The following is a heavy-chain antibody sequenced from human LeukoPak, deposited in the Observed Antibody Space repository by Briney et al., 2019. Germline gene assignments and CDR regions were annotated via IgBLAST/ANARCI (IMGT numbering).Heavy chain of an antibody. CDR3: ARDGNEAVAGTGAVTY. CDR1: GYIFTVFY. J-gene: IGHJ4*02. V-gene: IGHV1-2*02. Sequence: ASVTVSFTTSGYIFTVFYMHWVRQAPEQGLDWMGWINPNSGDTNYAQNFQGRVTMTRDTSISTAYMELSRLTSDDTAVYYCARDGNEAVAGTGAVTYWGQGTLVTVSS. CDR2: INPNSGDT. D-gene: IGHD6-19*01.